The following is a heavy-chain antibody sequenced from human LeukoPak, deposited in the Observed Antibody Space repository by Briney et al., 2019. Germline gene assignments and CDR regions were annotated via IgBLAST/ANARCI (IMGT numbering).Heavy chain of an antibody. D-gene: IGHD3-22*01. CDR3: ARDHRYYYDSSGYYDYNWFDP. CDR2: IIPVFGTA. V-gene: IGHV1-69*05. CDR1: GGTFSSYA. Sequence: SVKVSCKASGGTFSSYAISWVRQAPGQGLEWMGRIIPVFGTANYAQKFQGRVTITTDESTSTAYMELSSLRSEDTAVYYCARDHRYYYDSSGYYDYNWFDPWGQGTLVTVSS. J-gene: IGHJ5*02.